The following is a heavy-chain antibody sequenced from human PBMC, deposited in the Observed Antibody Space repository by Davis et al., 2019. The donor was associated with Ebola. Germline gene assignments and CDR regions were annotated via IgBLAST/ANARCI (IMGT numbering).Heavy chain of an antibody. D-gene: IGHD2-21*02. V-gene: IGHV3-30*18. CDR2: ISYDGSNK. CDR1: GFTFSSYG. CDR3: AKIVVVTAIPHFDY. Sequence: GESLKISCAASGFTFSSYGMHWVRQAPGKGLEWVAVISYDGSNKYYADSVKGRFTISRDNSKNTLYLQMNSLRAEDTAVYYCAKIVVVTAIPHFDYWGQGTLITVSS. J-gene: IGHJ4*02.